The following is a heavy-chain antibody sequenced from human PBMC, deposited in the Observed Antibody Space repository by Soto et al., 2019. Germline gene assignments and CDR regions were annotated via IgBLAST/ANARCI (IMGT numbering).Heavy chain of an antibody. CDR3: ARASSDCVWGSYRAIGLGP. V-gene: IGHV1-2*02. CDR1: GYTFTGYY. J-gene: IGHJ5*02. Sequence: QVQLVQSGAEVKKPGASVKVSCKASGYTFTGYYMHWVRQAPGQGLEWMGWINPNSGGTNYAQKFQGRVTMTRDTSISTAYMALSRLRSDDTAVYFCARASSDCVWGSYRAIGLGPWGQGTLVTVS. CDR2: INPNSGGT. D-gene: IGHD3-16*02.